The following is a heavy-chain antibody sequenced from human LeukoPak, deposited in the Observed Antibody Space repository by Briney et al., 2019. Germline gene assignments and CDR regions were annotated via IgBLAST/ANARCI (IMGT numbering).Heavy chain of an antibody. CDR3: ARAMIFGGDAFDI. J-gene: IGHJ3*02. CDR2: IYSDNT. V-gene: IGHV3-53*01. D-gene: IGHD3/OR15-3a*01. CDR1: GFTVSSNS. Sequence: PGGSLRLSCTVSGFTVSSNSMSWVRQAPGKGLEWVSFIYSDNTHYSDSVKGRFTISRDNSKNTLYLQMNSLRAEDTAVYYCARAMIFGGDAFDIWGQGTMVTVSS.